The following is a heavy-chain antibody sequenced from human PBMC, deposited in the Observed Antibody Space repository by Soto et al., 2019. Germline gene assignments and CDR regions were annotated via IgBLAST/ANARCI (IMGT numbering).Heavy chain of an antibody. CDR2: INHSGST. D-gene: IGHD3-3*01. Sequence: PSETLSLTCAVYGGSFSGYYWSWIRQPPGKGLEWIGEINHSGSTNYNPSLKSRVTISVDTSKNQFSLKLSSVTAADTAVYYCASISDFWSGYSDYWGQGTLVTAPQ. V-gene: IGHV4-34*01. CDR3: ASISDFWSGYSDY. J-gene: IGHJ4*02. CDR1: GGSFSGYY.